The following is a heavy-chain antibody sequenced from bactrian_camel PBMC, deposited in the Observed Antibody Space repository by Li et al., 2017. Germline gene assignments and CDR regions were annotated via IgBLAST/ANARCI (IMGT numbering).Heavy chain of an antibody. CDR2: IDSDGST. V-gene: IGHV3S53*01. Sequence: HVQLVESGGGLVQPGGSLRLSCVASEFSYSTYGMGWFRQSPGKEREAVATIDSDGSTNCADSVRGRFTISKDNTKNTLYLQMNSLKPEDTAMYTCAAAPRSGGYCGNEACIYWGQGTQVTVS. D-gene: IGHD2*01. J-gene: IGHJ4*01. CDR3: AAAPRSGGYCGNEACIY. CDR1: EFSYSTYG.